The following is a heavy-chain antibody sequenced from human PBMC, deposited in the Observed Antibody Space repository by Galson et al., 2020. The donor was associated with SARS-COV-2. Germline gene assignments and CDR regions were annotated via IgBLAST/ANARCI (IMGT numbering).Heavy chain of an antibody. V-gene: IGHV3-21*01. CDR2: ISSSSSYI. CDR1: GFTFSSYS. J-gene: IGHJ4*02. CDR3: ASHWGVAVAGDY. Sequence: TGGSLRLSCAASGFTFSSYSMNWVRQAPGKGLEWVSSISSSSSYIYYADSVKGRFTISRDNAKNSLYLQMNSLRAEDTAVYYCASHWGVAVAGDYWGQGTLVTVSS. D-gene: IGHD6-19*01.